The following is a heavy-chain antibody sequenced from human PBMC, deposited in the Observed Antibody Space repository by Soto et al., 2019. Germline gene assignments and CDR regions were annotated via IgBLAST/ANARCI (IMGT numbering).Heavy chain of an antibody. CDR3: ASTNNYVLGFVYDY. V-gene: IGHV3-53*01. CDR1: GFTVSSNY. D-gene: IGHD3-16*01. CDR2: IYTGGNT. J-gene: IGHJ4*02. Sequence: PGGSLRLSCAASGFTVSSNYMSWVRQAPGKGLEWVSVIYTGGNTYYADSVKGRFTISRDNSKNTLYLQMNSLRAEDTAVYYCASTNNYVLGFVYDYWGQGTLVTVSS.